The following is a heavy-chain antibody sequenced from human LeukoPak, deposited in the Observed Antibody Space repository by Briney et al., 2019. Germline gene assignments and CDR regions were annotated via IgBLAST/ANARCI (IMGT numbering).Heavy chain of an antibody. CDR2: ISSSGSTI. CDR1: GFTFSDYY. J-gene: IGHJ4*02. D-gene: IGHD6-13*01. V-gene: IGHV3-11*04. CDR3: ARALYSSSSDFDY. Sequence: GGSLRFSCAASGFTFSDYYMSWIRQAPGKGLEWVSYISSSGSTIYYADSVKGRFTISRDNAKNSLYLQMNSLRAEDTAVYYCARALYSSSSDFDYWGQGTLVTVSS.